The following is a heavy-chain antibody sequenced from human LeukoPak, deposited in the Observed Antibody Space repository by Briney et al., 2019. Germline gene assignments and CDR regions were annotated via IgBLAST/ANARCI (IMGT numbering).Heavy chain of an antibody. CDR2: IRYDGSNK. J-gene: IGHJ4*02. CDR1: GFTFSSYG. Sequence: GGSLRLSCAASGFTFSSYGMHWVRQAPGKGLEWVAFIRYDGSNKYYADSVKGRFTISRDNSKNTLYLQMNSLRAEDTAVYYCAKDPSWGGGSIAVASTGYWGQGTLVTVSS. CDR3: AKDPSWGGGSIAVASTGY. V-gene: IGHV3-30*02. D-gene: IGHD6-19*01.